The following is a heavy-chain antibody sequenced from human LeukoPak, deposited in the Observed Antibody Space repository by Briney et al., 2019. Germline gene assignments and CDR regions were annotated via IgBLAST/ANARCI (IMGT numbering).Heavy chain of an antibody. CDR3: ARMAGIYDSSGYLTLDY. J-gene: IGHJ4*02. D-gene: IGHD3-22*01. CDR2: IYTSGST. Sequence: SETLSLTCTVSGCSISSGSYYWSWIRQPAGKGLEWIGRIYTSGSTNYNPSLKSRVTISVDTSKNQFSLKLSSVTAADTAVYYCARMAGIYDSSGYLTLDYWGQGTLVTVSS. CDR1: GCSISSGSYY. V-gene: IGHV4-61*02.